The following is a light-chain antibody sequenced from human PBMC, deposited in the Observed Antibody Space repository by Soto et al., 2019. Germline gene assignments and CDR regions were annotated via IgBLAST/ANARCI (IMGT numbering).Light chain of an antibody. CDR1: SSDVGGHNY. Sequence: QSALTQPASVSGSPGQSITISCTGTSSDVGGHNYVSWYQHHPGKAPKLLIYEVTNRPSGVSSRFSGSKSGNTASLTISGLQTEDEADYYCSSYTSSTTVVFGGGTKLTVL. CDR3: SSYTSSTTVV. CDR2: EVT. J-gene: IGLJ2*01. V-gene: IGLV2-14*01.